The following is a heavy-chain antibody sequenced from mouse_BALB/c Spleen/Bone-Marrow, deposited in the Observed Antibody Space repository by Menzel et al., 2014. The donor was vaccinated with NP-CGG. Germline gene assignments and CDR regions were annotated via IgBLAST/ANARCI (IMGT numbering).Heavy chain of an antibody. CDR2: ISSGGGNT. CDR3: ARYGSGTFAY. Sequence: EVQLVESGGGLVKPGGSLKLSCAASGFTFSSYTMSWVRQTPEKRLEWVATISSGGGNTYYPDSVKGRFTISRDNAKNNLYLKMSSLRSEDMALYYCARYGSGTFAYWGQGTLVTVSA. V-gene: IGHV5-9*03. J-gene: IGHJ3*01. D-gene: IGHD3-1*01. CDR1: GFTFSSYT.